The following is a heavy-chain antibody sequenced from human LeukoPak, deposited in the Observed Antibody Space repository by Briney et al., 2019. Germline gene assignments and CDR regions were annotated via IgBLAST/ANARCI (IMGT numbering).Heavy chain of an antibody. CDR3: ARHRGIAAAGTPFDY. D-gene: IGHD6-13*01. Sequence: SETLSLTCTVSGGSISSSSYYWGWIRQPPGKGLECIGSIYYSGSTYYNPSLKSRVTISVDTSKNQFSLKLSSVTAADTAVYYCARHRGIAAAGTPFDYWGQGTLVTVSS. CDR1: GGSISSSSYY. J-gene: IGHJ4*02. CDR2: IYYSGST. V-gene: IGHV4-39*01.